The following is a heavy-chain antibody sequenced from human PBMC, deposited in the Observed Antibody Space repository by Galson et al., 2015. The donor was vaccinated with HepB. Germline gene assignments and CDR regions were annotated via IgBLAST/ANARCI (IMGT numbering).Heavy chain of an antibody. CDR1: GYTFTSYG. CDR3: ARGGPYYYGSGSYFWWFDP. J-gene: IGHJ5*02. V-gene: IGHV1-18*01. Sequence: SVKVSCKASGYTFTSYGISWVRQAPGQGLEWMGWISAYNGNTNYAQKLQGRVTMTTDTSTSTAYMELRSLRSDDTAVYYCARGGPYYYGSGSYFWWFDPWGQGTLVTVSS. CDR2: ISAYNGNT. D-gene: IGHD3-10*01.